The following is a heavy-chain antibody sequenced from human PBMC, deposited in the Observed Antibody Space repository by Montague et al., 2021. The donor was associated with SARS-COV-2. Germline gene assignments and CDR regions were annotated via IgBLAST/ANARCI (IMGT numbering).Heavy chain of an antibody. Sequence: SETLSLTCTVSGGSINSDYWSWIRQPPGKGLEWIEYIYYRGSTNYNPSLKSRVTISVDTSKNQFSLKLISVTAADTAVYYCAREDRWNWFDPWGQGILVTVPS. CDR2: IYYRGST. D-gene: IGHD5-24*01. J-gene: IGHJ5*02. CDR3: AREDRWNWFDP. CDR1: GGSINSDY. V-gene: IGHV4-59*01.